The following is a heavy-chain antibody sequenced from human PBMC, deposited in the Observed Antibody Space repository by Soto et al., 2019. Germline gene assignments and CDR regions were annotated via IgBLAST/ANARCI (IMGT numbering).Heavy chain of an antibody. CDR2: INAGNGNT. J-gene: IGHJ5*02. CDR1: GYTFTTYA. CDR3: ASGQTYYYGSGSSGWFDP. Sequence: QVQLVQSGAEVKKPGASVKVSCKASGYTFTTYAMHWVRQSPGQRLEWMGWINAGNGNTKYSQKFQGRVTITRDTSASTAYMELSSLRSEDTAVYYCASGQTYYYGSGSSGWFDPWGQGTLVTVSS. V-gene: IGHV1-3*01. D-gene: IGHD3-10*01.